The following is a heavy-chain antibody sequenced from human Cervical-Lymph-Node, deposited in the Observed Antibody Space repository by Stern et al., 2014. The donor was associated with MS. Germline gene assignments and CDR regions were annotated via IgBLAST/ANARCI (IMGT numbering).Heavy chain of an antibody. J-gene: IGHJ4*02. CDR2: ISPNRGGT. CDR3: AMTRDASINTAYMEVSRLRSDDTAVYYCARDHDGYGEAPRFDY. Sequence: VQLVESGAEVKKPGASVKVSCKASGYTFTGFYIHWVRQTPGRGLEWVGRISPNRGGTTTSQGSQRRVAMSQDTYTHTHSTNGGGATYAQESQSRVAMTRDASINTAYMEVSRLRSDDTAVYYCARDHDGYGEAPRFDYWGQGTLVTVS. V-gene: IGHV1-2*05. D-gene: IGHD4-23*01. CDR1: GYTFTGFY.